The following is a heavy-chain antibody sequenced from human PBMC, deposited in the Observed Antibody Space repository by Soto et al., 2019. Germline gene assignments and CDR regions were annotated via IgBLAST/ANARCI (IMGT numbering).Heavy chain of an antibody. D-gene: IGHD3-22*01. Sequence: GASVKVSCKASGYTFTSYYMHWVRQAPGQGLEWMGIINPSGGSTSYAQKFQGRVTMTRDTSTSTVYMELSSLRSEDTAVCYCANAYYYDSSGYYYYYGMDVWGQGTTVTVSS. V-gene: IGHV1-46*01. CDR2: INPSGGST. CDR3: ANAYYYDSSGYYYYYGMDV. J-gene: IGHJ6*02. CDR1: GYTFTSYY.